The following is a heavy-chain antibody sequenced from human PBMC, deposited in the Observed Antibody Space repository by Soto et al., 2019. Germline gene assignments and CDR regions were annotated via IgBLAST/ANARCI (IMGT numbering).Heavy chain of an antibody. CDR1: GGSISSYY. CDR3: ARVLHQLPLMGWDWFDP. CDR2: IYTSGST. Sequence: QVQLQESGPGLVKPSETLSLTCTVSGGSISSYYWSWIRQPAGKGLEWIGRIYTSGSTNYNPSLKSRVTMSVDTSKTQFSLKLSSVTAADTAVYYCARVLHQLPLMGWDWFDPWGQGTLVTVSS. D-gene: IGHD2-2*01. J-gene: IGHJ5*02. V-gene: IGHV4-4*07.